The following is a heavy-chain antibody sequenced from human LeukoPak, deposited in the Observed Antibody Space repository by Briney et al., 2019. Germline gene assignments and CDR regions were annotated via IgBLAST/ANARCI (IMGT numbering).Heavy chain of an antibody. CDR3: ARDNGGYYFDY. J-gene: IGHJ4*02. D-gene: IGHD2-8*01. CDR1: GGTFSSYA. Sequence: SVKVSCKASGGTFSSYAISWVRQAPGQGLEWMGRIIPILGIANYAQKFQGRVTITADKSTSTAYMELSSLRSEDTAVYYCARDNGGYYFDYWGQGTLVTVSS. V-gene: IGHV1-69*04. CDR2: IIPILGIA.